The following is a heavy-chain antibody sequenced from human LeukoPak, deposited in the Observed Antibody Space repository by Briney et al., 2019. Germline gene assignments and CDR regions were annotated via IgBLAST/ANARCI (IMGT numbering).Heavy chain of an antibody. CDR3: VTNLRVRFGALSWYFDL. CDR1: GFTFDNYA. CDR2: ISCNSGSI. V-gene: IGHV3-9*01. Sequence: GGSLRLSCAASGFTFDNYAMRWVRQAPGKGLEWVSGISCNSGSICYADSVKGRFTISRDNATNSMYLQMNSLRAEDTALYYCVTNLRVRFGALSWYFDLWGRGTLVTVSS. J-gene: IGHJ2*01. D-gene: IGHD3-10*01.